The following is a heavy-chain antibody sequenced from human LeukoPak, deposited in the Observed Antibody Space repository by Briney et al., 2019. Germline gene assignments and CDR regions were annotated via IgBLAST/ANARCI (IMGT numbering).Heavy chain of an antibody. J-gene: IGHJ4*02. D-gene: IGHD6-6*01. V-gene: IGHV3-11*01. CDR2: ISNTGDSI. Sequence: GGSLRLSCAASGFTFSDYYMCGIRQTPGKGLEWVSYISNTGDSIYYSDSVKGRFTISRDNPKNSLYLQMNSLRDEDTAVYFCATYTTSPRRAFDDWGQGTLVTVSS. CDR1: GFTFSDYY. CDR3: ATYTTSPRRAFDD.